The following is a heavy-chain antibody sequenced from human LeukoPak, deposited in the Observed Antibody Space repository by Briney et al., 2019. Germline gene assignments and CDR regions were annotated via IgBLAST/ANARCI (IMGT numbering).Heavy chain of an antibody. J-gene: IGHJ4*02. D-gene: IGHD3-3*01. Sequence: SETLSLTCTVSGGSISSYYWSWIRQPAGKGLEWIGRIYTSGSTNYNPPLKSRVTMSVDTSKNQFSLKLSSVTAADTAVYYCARGPMFFGVAYCDYWGQGTLVTVSS. V-gene: IGHV4-4*07. CDR3: ARGPMFFGVAYCDY. CDR1: GGSISSYY. CDR2: IYTSGST.